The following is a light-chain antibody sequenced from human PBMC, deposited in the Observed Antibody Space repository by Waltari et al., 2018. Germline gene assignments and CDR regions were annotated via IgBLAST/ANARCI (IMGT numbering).Light chain of an antibody. Sequence: QSALTQPASVSGSPGQSITISCTGTSRDVGSYKLFSWYQQHPGKAPSLMINADRNRPSGSSSRFSCSKYGNTASLTISGLQAEDEAAYYCCSYAGSSTVKFGEGTYLTVL. J-gene: IGLJ2*01. CDR3: CSYAGSSTVK. V-gene: IGLV2-23*01. CDR2: ADR. CDR1: SRDVGSYKL.